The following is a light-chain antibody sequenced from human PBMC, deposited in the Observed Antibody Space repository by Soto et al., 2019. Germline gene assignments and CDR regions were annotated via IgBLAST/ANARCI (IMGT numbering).Light chain of an antibody. J-gene: IGKJ1*01. Sequence: DIQMTQSPSTLSASVGVRVTITCRASQSISSWLAWYQQKPGKAPKLLIYDASSLESGVPSRFSGHGSGTEFTLTISSLQPDDSASYYCQQYNSYSKTFGQGTKVDIK. CDR3: QQYNSYSKT. V-gene: IGKV1-5*01. CDR2: DAS. CDR1: QSISSW.